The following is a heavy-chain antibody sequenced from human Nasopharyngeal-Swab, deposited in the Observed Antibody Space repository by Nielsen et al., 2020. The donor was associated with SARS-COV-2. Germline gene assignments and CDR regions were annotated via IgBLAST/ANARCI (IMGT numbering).Heavy chain of an antibody. D-gene: IGHD2-2*01. CDR1: RYTISSYY. V-gene: IGHV1-2*02. CDR3: ARGYCSSTSCYVMDV. Sequence: VKVPCKASRYTISSYYMHSVPQDPGQGLEWMGWINPNSGGTNYAQKFQGRVTMTRDTSISTAYMELSRLRSDDTAVYYCARGYCSSTSCYVMDVWGQGTTVTVSS. CDR2: INPNSGGT. J-gene: IGHJ6*02.